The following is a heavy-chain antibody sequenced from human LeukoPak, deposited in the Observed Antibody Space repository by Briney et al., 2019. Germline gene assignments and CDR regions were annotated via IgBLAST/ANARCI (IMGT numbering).Heavy chain of an antibody. CDR2: ISYTGSNK. J-gene: IGHJ4*02. Sequence: PGGSLRLSCAASGFTFSSYGMHWVRQAPGKGLEWVAVISYTGSNKYYADSVKGRFTVSRDNSKNTLYLQMNSLRAEDTAVYNCAKDPYDSSGYAYYFDYWGQGTLVTVSS. CDR3: AKDPYDSSGYAYYFDY. CDR1: GFTFSSYG. V-gene: IGHV3-30*18. D-gene: IGHD3-22*01.